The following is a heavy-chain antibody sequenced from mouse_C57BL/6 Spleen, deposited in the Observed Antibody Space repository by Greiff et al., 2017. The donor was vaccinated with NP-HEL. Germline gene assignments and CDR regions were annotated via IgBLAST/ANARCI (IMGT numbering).Heavy chain of an antibody. Sequence: QVQLQQPGAELVRPGSSVKLSCKASGYTFTSYWMHWVKQRPIQGLEWIGNIDPSDSETHYNQKFKDKATLTVDKSSSTAYMQLSSLTSEDSAVYYLARGHDGYYSGGFAYWGQGTLVTVSA. CDR3: ARGHDGYYSGGFAY. V-gene: IGHV1-52*01. CDR1: GYTFTSYW. D-gene: IGHD2-3*01. CDR2: IDPSDSET. J-gene: IGHJ3*01.